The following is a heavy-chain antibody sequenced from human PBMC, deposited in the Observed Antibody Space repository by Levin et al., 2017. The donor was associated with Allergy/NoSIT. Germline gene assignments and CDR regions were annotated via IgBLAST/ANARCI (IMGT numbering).Heavy chain of an antibody. Sequence: PSETLSLTCTVSGGSISSGGYYWTWIRQHPGKGLEWIGSIYYSGSTYYNPSLKSRLTISVDTSKNQFSLKLRSLTAADTAVYYCARLYGDYDYFDYWGQGTLVTVSS. CDR3: ARLYGDYDYFDY. J-gene: IGHJ4*02. CDR2: IYYSGST. V-gene: IGHV4-31*03. CDR1: GGSISSGGYY. D-gene: IGHD4-17*01.